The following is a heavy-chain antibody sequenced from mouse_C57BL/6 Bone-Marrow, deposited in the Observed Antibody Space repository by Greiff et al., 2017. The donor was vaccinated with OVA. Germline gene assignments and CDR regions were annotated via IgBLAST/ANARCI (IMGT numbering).Heavy chain of an antibody. CDR2: IDPNSGGT. CDR1: GYTFTSYW. CDR3: ARSGDGYYGDWYFDV. Sequence: QVQLQQPGAELVKPGASVKLSCKASGYTFTSYWMHWVKQRPGRGLEWIGRIDPNSGGTKYNEKFKSKATLTVDKPSNTAYMQLSSLTSEDSAVYDCARSGDGYYGDWYFDVWGTGTTVTVSS. V-gene: IGHV1-72*01. D-gene: IGHD2-3*01. J-gene: IGHJ1*03.